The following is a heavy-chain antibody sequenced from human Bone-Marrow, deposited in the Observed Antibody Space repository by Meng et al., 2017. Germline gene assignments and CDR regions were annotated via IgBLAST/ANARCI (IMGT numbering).Heavy chain of an antibody. CDR1: GFTFSSYG. V-gene: IGHV3-30*12. D-gene: IGHD3-10*01. Sequence: GGSLRLSCAASGFTFSSYGMHWVRQAPGKGLEWVAVISYDGSNKYYADSVKGRFTISRDNSKNTLYLQMNSLRAEDTAVYYCAKGRSGSYYNRYYFDYWGQGTLVTVSS. CDR2: ISYDGSNK. CDR3: AKGRSGSYYNRYYFDY. J-gene: IGHJ4*02.